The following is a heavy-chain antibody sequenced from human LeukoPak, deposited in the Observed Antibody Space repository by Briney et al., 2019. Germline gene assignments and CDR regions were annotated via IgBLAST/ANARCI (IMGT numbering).Heavy chain of an antibody. CDR1: GGSISSYY. CDR2: IYISGNT. J-gene: IGHJ3*02. V-gene: IGHV4-4*07. Sequence: SETLSLTCTVSGGSISSYYWSWIRQTAGKGLEWIGRIYISGNTNYNPSLKSRVTMSVDTSKNQFSLKLSSVTAADTAVYYCARNYGPDAFDIWGQGTMVTVSS. CDR3: ARNYGPDAFDI. D-gene: IGHD3-16*01.